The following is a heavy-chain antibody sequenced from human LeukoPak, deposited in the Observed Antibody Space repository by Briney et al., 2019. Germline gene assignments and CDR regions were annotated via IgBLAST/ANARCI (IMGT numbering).Heavy chain of an antibody. V-gene: IGHV3-30*02. J-gene: IGHJ4*02. D-gene: IGHD3-10*01. Sequence: GGSLRLSCAASGFTFSSYGMHWVRLAPGKGREGVAFIRYDGSNKYYADSVKGRFTISRDHSKNTLYLQMNSLRAEDTAVYYCARQAVLLWFGTDGFFDYWGQGTLVTVSS. CDR2: IRYDGSNK. CDR3: ARQAVLLWFGTDGFFDY. CDR1: GFTFSSYG.